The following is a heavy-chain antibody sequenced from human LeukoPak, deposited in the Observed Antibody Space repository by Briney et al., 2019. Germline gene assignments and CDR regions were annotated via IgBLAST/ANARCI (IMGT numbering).Heavy chain of an antibody. CDR1: GHTFTGYY. J-gene: IGHJ4*02. V-gene: IGHV1-2*02. CDR3: AREDYYDSSGHDY. CDR2: INPSSGGT. D-gene: IGHD3-22*01. Sequence: GASVKVSCKASGHTFTGYYMHWVRQAPGQGLEWMGWINPSSGGTNYAQKFQGRVTMTRDTSISTAYMELSRLRSDDTAVYYCAREDYYDSSGHDYWGQGTLVTVSS.